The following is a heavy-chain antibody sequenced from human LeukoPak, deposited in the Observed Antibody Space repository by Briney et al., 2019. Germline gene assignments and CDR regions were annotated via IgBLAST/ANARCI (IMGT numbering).Heavy chain of an antibody. V-gene: IGHV1-46*01. CDR1: GYTFTSYY. Sequence: ASVEVSCKASGYTFTSYYMHWVRQAPGQGLEWMGIINPSGGSTSYAQKFQGRVTMTRDMSTSTVYMELSSLRSEDTAVYYCARDLYGGPDDYWGQGTLVTVSS. J-gene: IGHJ4*02. CDR3: ARDLYGGPDDY. D-gene: IGHD4-23*01. CDR2: INPSGGST.